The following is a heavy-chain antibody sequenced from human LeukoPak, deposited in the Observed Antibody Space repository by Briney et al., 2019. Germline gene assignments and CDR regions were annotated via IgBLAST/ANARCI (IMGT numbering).Heavy chain of an antibody. CDR1: GFTFSSYW. CDR3: APWIQLYFDY. CDR2: ISGSGGST. Sequence: GGSLRLSCAASGFTFSSYWMSWVRQAPGKGLEWVSAISGSGGSTYYADSVKGRFTISRDNSKNTLYLQMNSLRAEDTAVYYCAPWIQLYFDYWGQGTLVTVSS. D-gene: IGHD5-18*01. J-gene: IGHJ4*02. V-gene: IGHV3-23*01.